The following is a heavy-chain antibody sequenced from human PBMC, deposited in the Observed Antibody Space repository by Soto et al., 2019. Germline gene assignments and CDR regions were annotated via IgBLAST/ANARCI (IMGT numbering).Heavy chain of an antibody. CDR3: ARDSGSSWYFGMDV. D-gene: IGHD6-13*01. J-gene: IGHJ6*02. V-gene: IGHV3-30-3*01. CDR1: GFTFSNYA. CDR2: ISHDGFNK. Sequence: QVPLVESGGGVVQPGRSLRLSCAASGFTFSNYAMHWVRQAPGKGLEWVAVISHDGFNKYYADSVKGRFTISRDSSKNTLYLQMNSLRVEDTAMYSCARDSGSSWYFGMDVWGQGTTVTVSS.